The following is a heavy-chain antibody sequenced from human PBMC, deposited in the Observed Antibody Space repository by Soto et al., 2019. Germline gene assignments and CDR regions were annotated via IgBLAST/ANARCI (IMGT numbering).Heavy chain of an antibody. CDR2: ISAYNGNT. Sequence: ASVKVSFKASGYTFTSYGISWVRQAPGQGLEWMGWISAYNGNTNYAQKLQGRVTMTTDTSTSTAYMELRSLRSDDTAVYYCARDSPIVVVPAAISDAFDIWGQGTMVTVSS. D-gene: IGHD2-2*01. CDR3: ARDSPIVVVPAAISDAFDI. CDR1: GYTFTSYG. V-gene: IGHV1-18*04. J-gene: IGHJ3*02.